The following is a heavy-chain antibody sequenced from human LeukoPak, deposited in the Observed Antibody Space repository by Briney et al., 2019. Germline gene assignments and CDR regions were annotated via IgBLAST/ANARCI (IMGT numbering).Heavy chain of an antibody. V-gene: IGHV4-59*01. CDR1: GDSISSYY. Sequence: SETLSLTCTVSGDSISSYYWGWIRQPPGKGLEWIGYIYHSGSTNYNPSLKSRVTISADTSKDQFSLKLASVTAADTAVYYCATGYSSTWYYFDYWGRGTLVTVSS. CDR3: ATGYSSTWYYFDY. D-gene: IGHD6-13*01. J-gene: IGHJ4*02. CDR2: IYHSGST.